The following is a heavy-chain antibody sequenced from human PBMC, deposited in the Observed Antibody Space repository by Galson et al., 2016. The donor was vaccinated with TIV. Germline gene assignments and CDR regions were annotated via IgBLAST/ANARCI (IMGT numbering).Heavy chain of an antibody. CDR3: SRDDWNSEYLHVGMDV. CDR1: GGSISSYF. CDR2: ISSNGST. V-gene: IGHV4-59*01. Sequence: SPSLTCTVSGGSISSYFWSWIRQPLGKGLEWLAYISSNGSTMYNPSLKSRVPISLDTSKKQISLTLSAVTAADSAIDYCSRDDWNSEYLHVGMDVWGQGTTVTVAS. J-gene: IGHJ6*02. D-gene: IGHD1-7*01.